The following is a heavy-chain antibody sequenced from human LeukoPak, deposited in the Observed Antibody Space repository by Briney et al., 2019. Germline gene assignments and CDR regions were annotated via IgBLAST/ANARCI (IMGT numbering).Heavy chain of an antibody. J-gene: IGHJ3*02. CDR3: AKDYDSSGWAAFDI. CDR2: INRDGRST. D-gene: IGHD3-22*01. CDR1: GFTFSNYW. Sequence: PGGSLRLSCAASGFTFSNYWMHWVRQAPGKGLVWVSRINRDGRSTNYADSVKGRFTISRDNSKNTLYLQMNSLRAEDTAVYYCAKDYDSSGWAAFDIWGQGTMVTVSS. V-gene: IGHV3-74*01.